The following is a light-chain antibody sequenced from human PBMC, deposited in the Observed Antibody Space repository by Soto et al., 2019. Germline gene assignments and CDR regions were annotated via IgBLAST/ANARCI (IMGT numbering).Light chain of an antibody. Sequence: QLTQSPSSLSASVGDRVTITCRASQGISSYLAWYQQKPGKVPKLLISAASTLESGVPLRFSGGGFGTDFXLXXXSLXXXXXXXXXXRQLYXYPLSFGGXXKVDIK. CDR1: QGISSY. J-gene: IGKJ4*01. CDR2: AAS. V-gene: IGKV1-9*01. CDR3: RQLYXYPLS.